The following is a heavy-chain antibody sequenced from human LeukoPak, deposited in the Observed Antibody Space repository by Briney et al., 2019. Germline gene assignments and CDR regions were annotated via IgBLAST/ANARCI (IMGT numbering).Heavy chain of an antibody. Sequence: VASVKVSCKASGYTFTGYYMHWVRQAPGRGLEWMGWINPNSGGTNYAQKFQGRVTMTRDTSISTAYMELSRLRSDDTAVYYCAREHSWNNWFDPWGQGTLVTVSS. J-gene: IGHJ5*02. CDR2: INPNSGGT. CDR1: GYTFTGYY. D-gene: IGHD1-20*01. CDR3: AREHSWNNWFDP. V-gene: IGHV1-2*02.